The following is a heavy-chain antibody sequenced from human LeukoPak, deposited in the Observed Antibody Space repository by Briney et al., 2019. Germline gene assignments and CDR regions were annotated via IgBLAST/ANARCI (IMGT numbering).Heavy chain of an antibody. CDR2: ISGGTSYI. V-gene: IGHV3-21*01. J-gene: IGHJ6*02. D-gene: IGHD3-22*01. CDR1: GFPFSSYS. CDR3: ARTNYDTTRGMDV. Sequence: PGGSLRLSRAASGFPFSSYSMNWVRQAPGKGLEWVSSISGGTSYIYYADSVKGRFTISRDNAKNSLYLQMNSLRAEDTAVYYCARTNYDTTRGMDVWGQGTTVTVSS.